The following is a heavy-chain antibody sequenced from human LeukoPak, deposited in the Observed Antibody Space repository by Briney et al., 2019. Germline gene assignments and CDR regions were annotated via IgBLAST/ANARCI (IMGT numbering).Heavy chain of an antibody. D-gene: IGHD2-15*01. CDR1: GFTFSSYS. V-gene: IGHV3-30*04. CDR3: AKQLGYCSDGSCYFPY. J-gene: IGHJ4*02. CDR2: VASDGSYK. Sequence: GGSLRLSCAASGFTFSSYSLHWVRQAPGKGLEWVAHVASDGSYKWYADSVRGRFTISRDNSKSTLCLQMNSLRAEDTAVYYCAKQLGYCSDGSCYFPYWGQGTLVTVSS.